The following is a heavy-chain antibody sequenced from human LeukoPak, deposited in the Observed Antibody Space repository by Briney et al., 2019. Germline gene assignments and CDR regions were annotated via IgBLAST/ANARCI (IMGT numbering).Heavy chain of an antibody. D-gene: IGHD3-10*01. Sequence: ASVKVSCKASGYTFTSYYMHWVRQAPGQGLEWMGIINPSGGSTSYAQKFQGRVTMTRDTSTSTVYMELSSLRSEDTAVYYCARVATYYYGSGSPYYFDYWGQGTLVTVSS. CDR2: INPSGGST. CDR1: GYTFTSYY. CDR3: ARVATYYYGSGSPYYFDY. V-gene: IGHV1-46*01. J-gene: IGHJ4*02.